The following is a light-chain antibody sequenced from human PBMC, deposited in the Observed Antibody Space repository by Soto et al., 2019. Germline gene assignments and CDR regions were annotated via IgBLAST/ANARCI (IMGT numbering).Light chain of an antibody. CDR3: PQANSFPPT. V-gene: IGKV1-12*01. CDR1: QGSSSW. J-gene: IGKJ3*01. Sequence: DIQMTQSPSSVSASVGDRVTITCRACQGSSSWLAWYQQKLGKAPKLLIYAASSLQSGVPSRFSGGGSGTDFTLTISSLQPEDFATYYCPQANSFPPTFGPGTKVDIK. CDR2: AAS.